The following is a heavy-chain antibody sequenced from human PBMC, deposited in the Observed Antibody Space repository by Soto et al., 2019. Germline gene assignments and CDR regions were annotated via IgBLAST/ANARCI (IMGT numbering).Heavy chain of an antibody. Sequence: PGGSLRLSCAASGFTFSNAWMSWVRQAPGKGLEWVGRIKSKTDGVTTDYAALVKGRFTISRDDSKNTLYLQMNSLKTEDTAVYYCTTSNAPLPYYYYYGMDVWGQGTTVTVSS. CDR3: TTSNAPLPYYYYYGMDV. V-gene: IGHV3-15*01. CDR2: IKSKTDGVTT. D-gene: IGHD7-27*01. J-gene: IGHJ6*02. CDR1: GFTFSNAW.